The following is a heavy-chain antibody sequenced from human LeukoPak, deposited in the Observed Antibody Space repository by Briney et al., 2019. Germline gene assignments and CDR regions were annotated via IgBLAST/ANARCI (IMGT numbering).Heavy chain of an antibody. CDR1: GFSFNNYA. J-gene: IGHJ4*02. D-gene: IGHD5-12*01. CDR3: AKGAYDYIEIAYFDY. Sequence: PGGSLRLSCVASGFSFNNYAMNWVRQAPGKGLEWVSLIIGSSGSTFYADSVKGRFTISGDKSKNTLYLQMNSLRAEDTAVYYCAKGAYDYIEIAYFDYWGQGSLVTVSS. CDR2: IIGSSGST. V-gene: IGHV3-23*01.